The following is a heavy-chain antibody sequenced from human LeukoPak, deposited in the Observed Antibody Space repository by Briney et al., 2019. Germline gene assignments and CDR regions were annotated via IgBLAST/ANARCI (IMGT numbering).Heavy chain of an antibody. D-gene: IGHD3-16*01. CDR3: ARGVTETFRGVHFNWFDP. CDR1: GFTFSSYE. V-gene: IGHV3-48*03. Sequence: GGSLRLSCAASGFTFSSYEMNWVRQAPGKGLERVSYISSSGSTIYYADSVKGRFTISRDNAKNSLYLQMNSLRAEDTAVYYCARGVTETFRGVHFNWFDPWAREPWSPSPQ. CDR2: ISSSGSTI. J-gene: IGHJ5*02.